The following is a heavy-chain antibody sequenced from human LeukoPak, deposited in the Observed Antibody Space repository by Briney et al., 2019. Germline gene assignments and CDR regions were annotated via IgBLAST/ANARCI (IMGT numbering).Heavy chain of an antibody. CDR1: GFTFDDYG. CDR2: INWNGGST. J-gene: IGHJ3*02. V-gene: IGHV3-20*04. CDR3: ARDYSSGWYDAFDI. D-gene: IGHD6-19*01. Sequence: PGGSLRLSCAASGFTFDDYGMSWVRQAPGKGLVWVSGINWNGGSTGYADSVKGRFTISRDNAKNSLYLQMNSLRAEDTALYYCARDYSSGWYDAFDIWGQGTMVTVSS.